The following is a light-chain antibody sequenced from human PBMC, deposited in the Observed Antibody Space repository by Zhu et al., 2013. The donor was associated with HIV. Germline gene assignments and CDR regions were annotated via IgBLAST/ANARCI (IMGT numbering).Light chain of an antibody. CDR2: DVS. Sequence: QSALTQPASVSASPGQSITISCTGTSSDLGTYNYVSWYQQYPGKAPKLMIYDVSNRPSGVSNRFSGSKSGNTASLTISGLQAEDEADYYCSSYTSSTTLVFGTGTKVT. J-gene: IGLJ1*01. CDR3: SSYTSSTTLV. V-gene: IGLV2-14*01. CDR1: SSDLGTYNY.